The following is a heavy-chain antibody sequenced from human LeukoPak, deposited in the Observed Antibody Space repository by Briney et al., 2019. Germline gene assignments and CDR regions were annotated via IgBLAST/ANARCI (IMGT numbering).Heavy chain of an antibody. J-gene: IGHJ4*02. V-gene: IGHV3-23*01. CDR2: ISRSGVAT. CDR1: GFTFTSFA. Sequence: GVTLRLSCAASGFTFTSFAMIWLRQAPGKGLEWVSTISRSGVATYYANSVKGRFTISRDNSKNTVYLQMNSLRAEDTAIYYCAKHSHDGSAPYYEVQLDYWGQGTLVTVSS. D-gene: IGHD3-22*01. CDR3: AKHSHDGSAPYYEVQLDY.